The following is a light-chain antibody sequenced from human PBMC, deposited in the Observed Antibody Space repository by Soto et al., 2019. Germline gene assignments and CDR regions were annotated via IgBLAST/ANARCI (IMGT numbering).Light chain of an antibody. J-gene: IGLJ1*01. Sequence: QSALTQPASVSGSPGQSITISCTGXSSDVGGYNYVSWYQQHPGKAPKLMIYDVSNRPSGVSNRFSGSKSGNTASLTISGLQAEDEADYYCSSYTSSSTPLSVFGTGTKVTVL. CDR3: SSYTSSSTPLSV. CDR1: SSDVGGYNY. V-gene: IGLV2-14*01. CDR2: DVS.